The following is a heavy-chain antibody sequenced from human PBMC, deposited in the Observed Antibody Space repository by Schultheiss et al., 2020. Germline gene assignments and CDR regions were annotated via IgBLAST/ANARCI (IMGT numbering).Heavy chain of an antibody. Sequence: GGSLRLSCAASGFTFSSYAMNWVRQAPGKGLEWVSSISSSSSYIYYADSVKGRFTISRDNAKNSLYLQMNSLRAEDTAVYYCARDRGVTVSPYYYYYMDVWGKGTTVTVS. V-gene: IGHV3-21*01. D-gene: IGHD4-17*01. J-gene: IGHJ6*03. CDR2: ISSSSSYI. CDR1: GFTFSSYA. CDR3: ARDRGVTVSPYYYYYMDV.